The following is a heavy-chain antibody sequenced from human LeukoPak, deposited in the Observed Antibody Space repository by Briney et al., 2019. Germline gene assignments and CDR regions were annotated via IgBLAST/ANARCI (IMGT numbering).Heavy chain of an antibody. Sequence: SETLSLTCAVSGGFIGSGNWWGWFRQPPGKGLEWIGEIHHSVGTNYNPSLKSRLAISMDKSKNQFSLDLTSMTAADTAMYYCARKGPATIADYWGRGTLVTVSS. J-gene: IGHJ4*02. CDR2: IHHSVGT. CDR3: ARKGPATIADY. V-gene: IGHV4-4*02. D-gene: IGHD4-11*01. CDR1: GGFIGSGNW.